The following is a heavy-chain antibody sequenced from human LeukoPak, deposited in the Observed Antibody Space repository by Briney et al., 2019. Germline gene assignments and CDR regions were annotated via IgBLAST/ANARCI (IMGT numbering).Heavy chain of an antibody. CDR2: IYYSGST. D-gene: IGHD2-8*01. V-gene: IGHV4-31*03. Sequence: SETLSLTCTVSGGSISSGGYYWSWIRQHPGKGLEWIGYIYYSGSTYYNPSLKSRVTISVDTSKNQFSLKLSSATAADTAVYYCARGRYCTNGVCHFDYWGQGTLVTVSS. J-gene: IGHJ4*02. CDR1: GGSISSGGYY. CDR3: ARGRYCTNGVCHFDY.